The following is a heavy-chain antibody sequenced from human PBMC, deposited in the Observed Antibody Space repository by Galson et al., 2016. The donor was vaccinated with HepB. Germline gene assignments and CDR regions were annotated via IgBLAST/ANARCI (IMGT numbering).Heavy chain of an antibody. CDR1: GFTFSRSD. V-gene: IGHV3-13*04. CDR2: IGTGGDT. CDR3: ARDLSGPDR. J-gene: IGHJ5*02. Sequence: SLRLSCAASGFTFSRSDMHWVRQAAGKGLEWVSAIGTGGDTYYPGSVKDRFTISRENARNSLYLQMNSLTVGDTAVYYCARDLSGPDRWGQGTLVTVSP.